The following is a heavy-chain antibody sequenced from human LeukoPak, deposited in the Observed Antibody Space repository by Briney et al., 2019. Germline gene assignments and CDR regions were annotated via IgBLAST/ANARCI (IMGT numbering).Heavy chain of an antibody. V-gene: IGHV1-8*01. CDR2: MNHNSGNT. J-gene: IGHJ3*02. D-gene: IGHD6-13*01. CDR1: GYIFTNYD. CDR3: ARAPGGSTWHSDAFDI. Sequence: GASVTVSFKASGYIFTNYDINWVRQATAQGLEWMGLMNHNSGNTGYAQKFQGRVTMTRNTSISTAYMELSSLRSEDTAVYYCARAPGGSTWHSDAFDIWGQGTMVTVSS.